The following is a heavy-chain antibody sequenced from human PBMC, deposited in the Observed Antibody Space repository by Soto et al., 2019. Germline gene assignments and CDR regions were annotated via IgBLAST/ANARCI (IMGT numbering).Heavy chain of an antibody. CDR2: ISSSGSTI. CDR3: ARDLWFGELSPKYNWFDP. D-gene: IGHD3-10*01. J-gene: IGHJ5*02. CDR1: GFTFSDYY. V-gene: IGHV3-11*01. Sequence: ESGGGLVKPGGSLRLSCAASGFTFSDYYMSWIRQAPGKGLEWVSYISSSGSTIYYADSVKGRFTISRDNAKNSLYLQMNSLRAEDTAVYYCARDLWFGELSPKYNWFDPWGQGTLVTVSS.